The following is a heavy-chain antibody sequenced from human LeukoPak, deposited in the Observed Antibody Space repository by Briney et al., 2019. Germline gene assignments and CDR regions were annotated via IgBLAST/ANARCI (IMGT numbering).Heavy chain of an antibody. Sequence: WGTLRLSCAASGFTFSSYAMSWVRQAPGKGLEWASARSGSGGSTNYADSVKGRFTISRDNSKNTLYLQMNSLRAEDTAVYYCARSPRYGSGSFPFFFDYWGQGTLVTVSS. CDR3: ARSPRYGSGSFPFFFDY. D-gene: IGHD3-10*01. CDR2: RSGSGGST. J-gene: IGHJ4*02. V-gene: IGHV3-23*01. CDR1: GFTFSSYA.